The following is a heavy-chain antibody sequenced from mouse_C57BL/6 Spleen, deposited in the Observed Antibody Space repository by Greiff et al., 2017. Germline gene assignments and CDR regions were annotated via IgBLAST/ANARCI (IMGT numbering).Heavy chain of an antibody. V-gene: IGHV1-26*01. CDR2: INPNNGGT. CDR3: AREGRYEVYFDY. J-gene: IGHJ2*01. CDR1: GYTFTDYY. Sequence: EVQLQQSGPELVKPGASVKISCKASGYTFTDYYMNWVKQSHGKSLEWIGDINPNNGGTSYNQKFKGKATLTVDKSSSTAYMELRSLTSEDSAVYYCAREGRYEVYFDYWGQGTTLTVSS. D-gene: IGHD2-3*01.